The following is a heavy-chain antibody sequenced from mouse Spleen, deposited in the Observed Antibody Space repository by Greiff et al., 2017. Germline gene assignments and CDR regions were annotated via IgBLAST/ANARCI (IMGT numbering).Heavy chain of an antibody. D-gene: IGHD1-1*02. J-gene: IGHJ4*01. CDR2: INPYNGDT. CDR1: GYSFTGYF. V-gene: IGHV1-20*02. Sequence: EVQLQQSGPELVKPGASVKISCKASGYSFTGYFMNWVMQSHGKSLEWIGRINPYNGDTFYNQKFKGKATLTVDKSSSTAHMELRSLASEDSAVYYCARCGKKAMDYWGQGTSVTVSS. CDR3: ARCGKKAMDY.